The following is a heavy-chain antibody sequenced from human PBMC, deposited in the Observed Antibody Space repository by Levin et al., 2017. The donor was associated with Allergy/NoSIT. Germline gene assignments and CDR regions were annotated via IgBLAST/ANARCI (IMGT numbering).Heavy chain of an antibody. J-gene: IGHJ6*02. D-gene: IGHD4-23*01. CDR1: GFIFSDHY. CDR2: SRNKARSYTT. Sequence: GGSLRLSCAVSGFIFSDHYMDWVRQAPGKGLEWVARSRNKARSYTTEYAASVKDRFTISRDDSKNSLYLQMNSLTTEDTAVYYCARVGAVVPNAMDVWGQGTTVTFSS. V-gene: IGHV3-72*01. CDR3: ARVGAVVPNAMDV.